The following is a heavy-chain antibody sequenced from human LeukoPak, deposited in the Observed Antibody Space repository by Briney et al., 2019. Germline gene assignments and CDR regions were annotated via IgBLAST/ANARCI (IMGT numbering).Heavy chain of an antibody. D-gene: IGHD2-15*01. CDR1: GGTFSSYA. V-gene: IGHV1-8*02. CDR2: MNPNSGNT. J-gene: IGHJ3*02. Sequence: ASVKVSCKASGGTFSSYAISWVRQATGQGLEWMGWMNPNSGNTGYAQKFQGRVTMTRNTSISTAYMELSSLRSEDTAVYYCAGGMGGPGAFDIWGQGTMVTVSS. CDR3: AGGMGGPGAFDI.